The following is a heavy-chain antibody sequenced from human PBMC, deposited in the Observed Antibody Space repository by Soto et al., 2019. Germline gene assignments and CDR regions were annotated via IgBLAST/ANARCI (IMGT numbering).Heavy chain of an antibody. CDR3: ARVSATGTRWFDP. J-gene: IGHJ5*02. CDR2: ISHRGTA. CDR1: GGSISSGAYY. Sequence: SETLSLTCTVSGGSISSGAYYWGWIRQHPGKGLEWIGYISHRGTAYYTPSLKSRVSLSVDPSKSQFSLNLTSLTAADTAVYYCARVSATGTRWFDPWGPGTLVTVS. V-gene: IGHV4-31*03. D-gene: IGHD6-13*01.